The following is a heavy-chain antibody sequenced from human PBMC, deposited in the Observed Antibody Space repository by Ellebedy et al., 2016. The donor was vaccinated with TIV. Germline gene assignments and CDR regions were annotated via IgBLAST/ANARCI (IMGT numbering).Heavy chain of an antibody. Sequence: GESLKISXVASGFTFTSYSMSWVRQAPGKGLEWISYISGSSTNIYFADSVRGRFTISRDNSKKTLSLQMNSLRADDTAVYYCARGIYSGTYVGYYNGMDVWGQGTTVTVSS. J-gene: IGHJ6*02. D-gene: IGHD1-26*01. CDR1: GFTFTSYS. CDR3: ARGIYSGTYVGYYNGMDV. V-gene: IGHV3-48*01. CDR2: ISGSSTNI.